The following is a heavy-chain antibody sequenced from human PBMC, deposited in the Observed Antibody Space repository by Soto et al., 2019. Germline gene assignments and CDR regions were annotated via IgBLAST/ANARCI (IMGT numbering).Heavy chain of an antibody. CDR3: TTDTALMVRGANNFDY. V-gene: IGHV3-15*01. D-gene: IGHD3-10*01. CDR2: IKSKTDGGTT. CDR1: GFTFSNAW. J-gene: IGHJ4*02. Sequence: GGSLRLSCAASGFTFSNAWMSWVRQAPGKGLEWVGRIKSKTDGGTTDYAAPVKGRFTISRDDSKNTLYLQMNSLKTEDTAVYYCTTDTALMVRGANNFDYWGQGTLVTVSS.